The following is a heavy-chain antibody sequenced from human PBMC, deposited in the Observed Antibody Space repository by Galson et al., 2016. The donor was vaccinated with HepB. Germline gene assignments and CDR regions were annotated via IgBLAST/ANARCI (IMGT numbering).Heavy chain of an antibody. CDR3: AREGVVELPGRGTSTYFYYGMDV. Sequence: QSGAEVKKPGESLRISCSASGYTFTNYWIGWVRQMPGKGLEWMGIIYPGDSDARYNPSFQGQVTFSVDKSISTAFLQWSSQKASDTAMYYCAREGVVELPGRGTSTYFYYGMDVWGQGTTVTVSS. J-gene: IGHJ6*02. D-gene: IGHD4-23*01. CDR2: IYPGDSDA. CDR1: GYTFTNYW. V-gene: IGHV5-51*01.